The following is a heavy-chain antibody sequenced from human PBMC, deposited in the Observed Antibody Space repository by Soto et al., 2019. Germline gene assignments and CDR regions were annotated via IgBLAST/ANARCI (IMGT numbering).Heavy chain of an antibody. CDR2: FLYDGSNK. Sequence: GGSLRLSCAASGFTFSTYGMNWVRQAPGKGLEWVAVFLYDGSNKYFADSVKGRFTISRDNSKNTLYLQMNSLRAEDTAVYYCARGDSSSSYYGMDVWGQGTTVTVSS. CDR3: ARGDSSSSYYGMDV. D-gene: IGHD6-13*01. CDR1: GFTFSTYG. V-gene: IGHV3-33*01. J-gene: IGHJ6*02.